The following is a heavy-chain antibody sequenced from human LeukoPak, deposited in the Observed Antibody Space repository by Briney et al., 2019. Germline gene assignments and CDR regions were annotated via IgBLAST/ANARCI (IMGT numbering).Heavy chain of an antibody. V-gene: IGHV3-30-3*01. CDR1: GFTFSSYA. CDR3: AKDSSSTWFGGGSK. J-gene: IGHJ4*02. CDR2: ISYDGSNK. Sequence: GRSLRLSCAASGFTFSSYAMHWVRQAPGKGLEWVAVISYDGSNKYYADSVKGRFTISRDNSKNTLYLQMNSLRAEDTAVYYCAKDSSSTWFGGGSKWGQGTLVTISS. D-gene: IGHD3-10*01.